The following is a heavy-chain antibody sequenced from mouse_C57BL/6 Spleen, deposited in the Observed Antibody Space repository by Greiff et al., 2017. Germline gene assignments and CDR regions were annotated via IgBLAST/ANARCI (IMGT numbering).Heavy chain of an antibody. V-gene: IGHV1-9*01. CDR3: ARKRQLRLQGYTRYY. D-gene: IGHD3-2*02. J-gene: IGHJ4*01. CDR1: GYTFTGYW. Sequence: QVQLKQSGAELMKPGASVKLSCKAPGYTFTGYWIEWVKQRPGHGLEWIGEILPGIGSTNYNEKFKGKATFTADTSSNTAYMQLSSLTTEDSAIYYCARKRQLRLQGYTRYYWGQGTSITVSS. CDR2: ILPGIGST.